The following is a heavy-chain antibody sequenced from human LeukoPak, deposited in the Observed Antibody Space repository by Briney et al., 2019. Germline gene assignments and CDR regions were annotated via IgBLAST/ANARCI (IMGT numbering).Heavy chain of an antibody. J-gene: IGHJ5*02. V-gene: IGHV3-21*04. CDR3: ARGLARSDVGRWS. CDR2: ISGDTTYI. Sequence: PGGSLRLSCAASGFTFSSYTMHWVRQIPGERPEWVSSISGDTTYIYYADSLKGRFTISRDNSKNTLFLQMNSLGAEDTAIYYCARGLARSDVGRWSWGQGTLVIVSS. CDR1: GFTFSSYT. D-gene: IGHD2-15*01.